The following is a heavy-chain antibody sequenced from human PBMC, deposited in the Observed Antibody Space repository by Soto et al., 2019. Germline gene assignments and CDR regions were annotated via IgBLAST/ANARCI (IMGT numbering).Heavy chain of an antibody. CDR1: GGSISSYH. D-gene: IGHD3-22*01. Sequence: LSLTCTVSGGSISSYHWSWIRQPPGKGLEWIGYIYYSGSTNYNPSLKSRVTISVDTSKNQFSLKLSSVTAADTAVYYCARLYYYDSSGYYPTLPFDPWGQGTLVTVSS. V-gene: IGHV4-59*08. J-gene: IGHJ5*02. CDR3: ARLYYYDSSGYYPTLPFDP. CDR2: IYYSGST.